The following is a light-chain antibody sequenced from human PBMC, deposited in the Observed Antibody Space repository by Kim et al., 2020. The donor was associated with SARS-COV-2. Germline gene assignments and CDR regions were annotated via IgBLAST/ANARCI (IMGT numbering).Light chain of an antibody. V-gene: IGKV1-33*01. Sequence: GDKVSIACHARRDIGHYVNWYQQKPGKAPKILIFGASYFEARVPSRFSGSGSGTSFTFTISSLQPDDIATYYCQQYDNLPLTYGGGTKVDIK. CDR2: GAS. CDR3: QQYDNLPLT. J-gene: IGKJ4*01. CDR1: RDIGHY.